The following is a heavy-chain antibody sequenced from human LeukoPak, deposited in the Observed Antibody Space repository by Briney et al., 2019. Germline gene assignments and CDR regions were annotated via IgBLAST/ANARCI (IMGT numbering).Heavy chain of an antibody. CDR1: GGSISSHY. V-gene: IGHV4-59*04. Sequence: SETLSLTCTVSGGSISSHYWSWIRQPPGKGLEWIGYIYYSGSTYYNPSLKSRVTISVDTSKNQFSLKLSSVTAADTAVYYCARLWEPANFDYWGQGTLVTVSS. D-gene: IGHD1-26*01. J-gene: IGHJ4*02. CDR3: ARLWEPANFDY. CDR2: IYYSGST.